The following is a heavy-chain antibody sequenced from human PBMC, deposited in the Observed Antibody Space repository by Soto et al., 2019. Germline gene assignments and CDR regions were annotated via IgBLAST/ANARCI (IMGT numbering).Heavy chain of an antibody. J-gene: IGHJ4*02. D-gene: IGHD2-21*02. CDR3: ASQVVTATYYFDY. Sequence: EVQLLESGGGLVQPGGSLRLSCAASGFTFSSYAMSWVRQAPGKGLEWVSAISGSGGSTYYADSVKGRFTISRDKSKNTLYLQMNSLRAEDTAVYYCASQVVTATYYFDYGGQGTLVTVAS. V-gene: IGHV3-23*01. CDR2: ISGSGGST. CDR1: GFTFSSYA.